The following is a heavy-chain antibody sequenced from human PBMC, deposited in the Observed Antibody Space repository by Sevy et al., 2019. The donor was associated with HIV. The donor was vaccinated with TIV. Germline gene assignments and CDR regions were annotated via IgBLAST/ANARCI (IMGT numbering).Heavy chain of an antibody. CDR1: GDSVSSNSAA. CDR3: ARVRAGLIAVAGTGNYYYYGMDV. V-gene: IGHV6-1*01. D-gene: IGHD6-19*01. CDR2: TYYRSKWYN. Sequence: SQSLSLTCAISGDSVSSNSAAWNWIRQSPSRGLEWLGRTYYRSKWYNDYAVSVKSRITINPDTSKNQFSLQLNSVTPEDTAVYDCARVRAGLIAVAGTGNYYYYGMDVWGQGTTVTVSS. J-gene: IGHJ6*02.